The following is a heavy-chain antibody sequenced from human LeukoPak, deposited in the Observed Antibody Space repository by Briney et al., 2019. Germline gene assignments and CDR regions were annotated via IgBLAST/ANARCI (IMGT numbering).Heavy chain of an antibody. Sequence: GESLRLSCAASGFTFSDYYMSWIRQAPGKGLEWVSYISSSGSTIYYADSVKGRFTISRDNAKNSLYLQMNSLRAEDTAVYYCARALAAQQLVHDWFDPWGQGTLVTVSS. V-gene: IGHV3-11*01. D-gene: IGHD6-13*01. CDR3: ARALAAQQLVHDWFDP. CDR2: ISSSGSTI. CDR1: GFTFSDYY. J-gene: IGHJ5*02.